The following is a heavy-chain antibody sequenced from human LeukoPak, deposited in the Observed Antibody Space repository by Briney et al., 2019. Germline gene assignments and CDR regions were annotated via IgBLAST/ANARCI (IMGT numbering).Heavy chain of an antibody. CDR3: AKEGGYEVYFDY. J-gene: IGHJ4*02. D-gene: IGHD5-12*01. CDR2: ISWNSGSI. CDR1: GFTFDDYA. V-gene: IGHV3-9*01. Sequence: GRSLRPSYADSGFTFDDYAMHWVRQAPGKGLEWVAGISWNSGSIGYADSVKGRFTISRDNAKNSLYLQMNSLRAEDTALYYCAKEGGYEVYFDYWGQGTLVTVSS.